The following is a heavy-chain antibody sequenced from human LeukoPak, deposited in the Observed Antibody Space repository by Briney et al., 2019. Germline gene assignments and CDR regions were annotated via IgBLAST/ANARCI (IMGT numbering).Heavy chain of an antibody. Sequence: PGGSLRLSCAASGFTFSSYSMNWVRQAPGKGLEWVSYISSSSSTIYYADSVKGRFTISRDNAKNSLYLQMNSLRAEDTAVYYCARGVWSGYHDYWGQGTLVTVSS. D-gene: IGHD3-3*01. V-gene: IGHV3-48*01. J-gene: IGHJ4*02. CDR1: GFTFSSYS. CDR2: ISSSSSTI. CDR3: ARGVWSGYHDY.